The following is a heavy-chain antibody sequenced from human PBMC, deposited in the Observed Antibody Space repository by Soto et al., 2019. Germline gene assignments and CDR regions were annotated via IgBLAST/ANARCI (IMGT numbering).Heavy chain of an antibody. V-gene: IGHV1-8*01. CDR1: GYTFTSYD. CDR2: MNPNSGNT. Sequence: GASVKVSCKASGYTFTSYDINWVRRATGQGLEWMGWMNPNSGNTGYAQKFQGRVTITRNTSISTAYMELSSLRSEDTAVYYCARGGKIAARPSPGYWGQGTLVTVSS. J-gene: IGHJ4*02. D-gene: IGHD6-6*01. CDR3: ARGGKIAARPSPGY.